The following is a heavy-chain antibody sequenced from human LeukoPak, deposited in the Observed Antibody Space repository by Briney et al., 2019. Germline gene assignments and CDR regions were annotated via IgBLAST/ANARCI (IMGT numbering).Heavy chain of an antibody. V-gene: IGHV1-24*01. CDR1: GYTLTELS. CDR2: FDPEDGET. D-gene: IGHD3-10*01. CDR3: ATDLTMVRGTYGMDV. J-gene: IGHJ6*04. Sequence: ASVKVSCKVSGYTLTELSMHWVRQAPGKGLEWMGGFDPEDGETIYAQEFQGRVTMTEDTSTDTAYMELSSLRSEDTAVYYCATDLTMVRGTYGMDVWGKGTTVTVSS.